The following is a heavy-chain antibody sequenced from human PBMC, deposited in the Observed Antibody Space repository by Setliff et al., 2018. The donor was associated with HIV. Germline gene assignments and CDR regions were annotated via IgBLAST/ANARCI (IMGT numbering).Heavy chain of an antibody. CDR3: ARVRSVGYSRAWYAPGAY. D-gene: IGHD6-19*01. Sequence: AGSLRLSCVVSGFPFSSYAMHWVRQAPGKGLEWVAVVSFDGSNKYYANYVKGRFTISGDNSKNTLYLQMNSLREEDTAVYYCARVRSVGYSRAWYAPGAYWGRGTLVTVSS. V-gene: IGHV3-30*04. CDR2: VSFDGSNK. CDR1: GFPFSSYA. J-gene: IGHJ4*02.